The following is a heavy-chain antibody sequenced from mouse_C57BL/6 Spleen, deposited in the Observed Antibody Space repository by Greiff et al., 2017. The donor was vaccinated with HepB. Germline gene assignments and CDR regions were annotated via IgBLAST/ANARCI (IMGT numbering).Heavy chain of an antibody. V-gene: IGHV1-39*01. CDR1: GYSFTDYN. CDR2: INPNYGTT. D-gene: IGHD1-1*01. Sequence: VQLKESGPELVKPGASVKISCKASGYSFTDYNMNWVKQSNGKSLEWIGVINPNYGTTSYNQKFKGKATLTVDQSSSTAYMQLNSLTSEDSAVYYCAREAITTVVDWYFDVWGTGTTVTVSS. CDR3: AREAITTVVDWYFDV. J-gene: IGHJ1*03.